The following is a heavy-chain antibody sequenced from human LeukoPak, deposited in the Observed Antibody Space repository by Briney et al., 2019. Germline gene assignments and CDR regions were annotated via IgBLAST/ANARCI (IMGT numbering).Heavy chain of an antibody. J-gene: IGHJ4*02. Sequence: PGRSLRLSCAASGFTFSSYGMHWVRQAPGKGLEWVAVISYDGSNKYYADSVKGRFTISRDNSKNTLYLQMNSLRAEDTAVYYCAKDFEASGSYPDYWGQGTLVTVSS. CDR2: ISYDGSNK. CDR3: AKDFEASGSYPDY. V-gene: IGHV3-30*18. D-gene: IGHD1-26*01. CDR1: GFTFSSYG.